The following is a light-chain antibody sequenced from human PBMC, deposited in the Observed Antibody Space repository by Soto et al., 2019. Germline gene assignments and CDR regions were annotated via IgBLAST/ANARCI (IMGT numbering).Light chain of an antibody. Sequence: DIQMTQSPSSLSASVGDRVTITCRASQSISTLLSWFQQKPGQAPKLLIYGASRLQSGVPSRFSGSGSGTDFTLTISSLQPDDSATYYCQHYNSYSEAFGQGTKVDNK. J-gene: IGKJ1*01. CDR1: QSISTL. CDR3: QHYNSYSEA. V-gene: IGKV1-16*01. CDR2: GAS.